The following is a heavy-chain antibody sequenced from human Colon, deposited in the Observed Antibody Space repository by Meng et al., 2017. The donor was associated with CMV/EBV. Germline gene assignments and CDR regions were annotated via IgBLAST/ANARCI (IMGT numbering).Heavy chain of an antibody. Sequence: GGSLRLSCAASGSSFSNSWMIWVRRAPGPGLEWVAKTNDAGRDQYYVDSVKGRFTIFRDNAKNSGYLQMNSLRAEDTAVYYGASTGPLYGLYFCYWGKGTLVTVSS. D-gene: IGHD2-8*01. CDR3: ASTGPLYGLYFCY. V-gene: IGHV3-7*01. CDR2: TNDAGRDQ. J-gene: IGHJ4*02. CDR1: GSSFSNSW.